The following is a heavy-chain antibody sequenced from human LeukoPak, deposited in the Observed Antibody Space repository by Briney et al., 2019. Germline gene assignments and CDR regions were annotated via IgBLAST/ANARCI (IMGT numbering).Heavy chain of an antibody. V-gene: IGHV3-30*03. CDR1: GCTFSSYG. CDR2: ISFDASNK. J-gene: IGHJ4*02. CDR3: ATEGSFDY. Sequence: PGGSLRLSCAASGCTFSSYGMHWVRQAPGKGLEWVAVISFDASNKYYADSVKGRFTISRDNSKNTLYPQMNSLRAEDAAVYYCATEGSFDYWGQGTLVTVSS.